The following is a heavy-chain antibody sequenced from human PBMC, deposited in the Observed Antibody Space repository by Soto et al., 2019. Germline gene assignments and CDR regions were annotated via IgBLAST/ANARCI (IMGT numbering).Heavy chain of an antibody. Sequence: SETLSLTCTVSGASINNYYWSWIRQPPGKGLEWVAYTSYSGTTNYNPSLKSRGTISIDSSKNQLSLKLTSVTPADTAVFYCARETGGSHPRYFDLWGQGTLVTV. CDR1: GASINNYY. J-gene: IGHJ4*02. V-gene: IGHV4-59*01. CDR3: ARETGGSHPRYFDL. CDR2: TSYSGTT. D-gene: IGHD1-26*01.